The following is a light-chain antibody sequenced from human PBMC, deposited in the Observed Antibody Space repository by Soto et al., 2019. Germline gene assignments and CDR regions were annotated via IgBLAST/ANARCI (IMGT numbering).Light chain of an antibody. CDR3: QQYGSSPWT. V-gene: IGKV3-20*01. Sequence: EIVLTQSPGTLSLSPGERATLSCRASQSVSSSYLAWYQQKPGQAPRPLIYGASSRAIGIPDRFSGSGSGTDLTLNISRLEPEDFGVYYCQQYGSSPWTFGQGTKVEIK. CDR1: QSVSSSY. CDR2: GAS. J-gene: IGKJ1*01.